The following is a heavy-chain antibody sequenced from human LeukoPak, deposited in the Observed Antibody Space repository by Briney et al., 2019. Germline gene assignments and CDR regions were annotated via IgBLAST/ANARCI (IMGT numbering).Heavy chain of an antibody. CDR2: INHSGSI. Sequence: PSETLSLTCAVYGGSFSGYYWSWIRQPPGKGLEWIGEINHSGSINYNPSLKSRVTKSVDTSKNQFSLKLSSVTAADTAVYYCAAGRYFDWLLSFTMDVWGKGTTVTVSS. CDR1: GGSFSGYY. J-gene: IGHJ6*04. V-gene: IGHV4-34*01. CDR3: AAGRYFDWLLSFTMDV. D-gene: IGHD3-9*01.